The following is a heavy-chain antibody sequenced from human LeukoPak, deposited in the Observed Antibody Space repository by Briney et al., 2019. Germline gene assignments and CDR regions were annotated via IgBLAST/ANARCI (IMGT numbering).Heavy chain of an antibody. Sequence: ASVKVSCKSSGYTFISYAMHWVRQAPGQRLEWMGWMNAGNGNTKYSQKFQGRVTITRDTSASAAYMELSSLKSEDMAVYYCAREGSMVRGVGIFGFDYWGQGTLVTVSS. CDR2: MNAGNGNT. V-gene: IGHV1-3*03. J-gene: IGHJ4*02. CDR1: GYTFISYA. CDR3: AREGSMVRGVGIFGFDY. D-gene: IGHD3-10*01.